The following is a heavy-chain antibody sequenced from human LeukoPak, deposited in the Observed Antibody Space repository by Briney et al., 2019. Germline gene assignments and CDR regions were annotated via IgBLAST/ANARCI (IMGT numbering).Heavy chain of an antibody. Sequence: SVTVSFKASGGTFSSYAINGVRQAPGRGLDWMGGIIPIFGTANYAQKFQGRVTITTDEYTSTAYMELSSLRSEDTAVYYCARDNYAGANWFDPWDQGTLVTVSS. J-gene: IGHJ5*02. D-gene: IGHD1-7*01. V-gene: IGHV1-69*05. CDR3: ARDNYAGANWFDP. CDR2: IIPIFGTA. CDR1: GGTFSSYA.